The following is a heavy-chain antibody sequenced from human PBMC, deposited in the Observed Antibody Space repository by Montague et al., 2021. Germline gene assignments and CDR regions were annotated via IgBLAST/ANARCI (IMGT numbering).Heavy chain of an antibody. J-gene: IGHJ4*02. V-gene: IGHV4-39*02. Sequence: SETLSLTCTVSGGSINIGTYYWGWFRQPPGKGLEWIGNIDSRGKSSYTPSLKSRVAISLDKSRNHFSLRLTSVTAADTTIYFCARRTKYPVTWELETDNWGQGTLVTVSS. CDR1: GGSINIGTYY. CDR2: IDSRGKS. D-gene: IGHD1-1*01. CDR3: ARRTKYPVTWELETDN.